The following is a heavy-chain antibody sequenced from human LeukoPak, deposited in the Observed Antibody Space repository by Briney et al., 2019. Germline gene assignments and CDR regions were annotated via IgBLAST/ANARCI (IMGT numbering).Heavy chain of an antibody. CDR3: ARGEPGIVVVPAAIL. CDR1: GYTFTGYY. D-gene: IGHD2-2*02. Sequence: ASVKVSCKASGYTFTGYYMHWVRQAPGQGLEWMGWINPNSGGTNYALKFQGRVTMTRDTSISTAYMELSRLRSDDTAVYYCARGEPGIVVVPAAILWGQGTLVTVSS. J-gene: IGHJ4*02. V-gene: IGHV1-2*02. CDR2: INPNSGGT.